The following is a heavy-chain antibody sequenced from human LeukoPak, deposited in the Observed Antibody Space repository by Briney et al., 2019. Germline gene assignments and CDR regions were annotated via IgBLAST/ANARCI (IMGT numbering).Heavy chain of an antibody. Sequence: ASVKVSCKASGYTFTSYDINWVRQATGQGLEWMGWMNPNSGNTGYAQKFQGRVTMTRNTSISTAYMELSSLRSEDTAVYYCARDLGPSQYYYDSSGYYAFDIWGQGTMVTVSS. J-gene: IGHJ3*02. V-gene: IGHV1-8*01. CDR2: MNPNSGNT. CDR1: GYTFTSYD. CDR3: ARDLGPSQYYYDSSGYYAFDI. D-gene: IGHD3-22*01.